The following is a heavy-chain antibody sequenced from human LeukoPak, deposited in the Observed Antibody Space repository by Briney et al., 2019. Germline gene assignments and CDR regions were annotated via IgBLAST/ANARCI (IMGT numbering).Heavy chain of an antibody. CDR3: AKTHPITMIVVVITPFDY. CDR2: ISGSGGST. D-gene: IGHD3-22*01. V-gene: IGHV3-23*01. Sequence: GGSLRLSCAASGFTSSSYAMSWVRPAPGKGLEWVSAISGSGGSTYYADSVKGRFTISRDNSKNTLYLQMNSLRAEDTAVYYCAKTHPITMIVVVITPFDYWGQGTLVTVSS. CDR1: GFTSSSYA. J-gene: IGHJ4*02.